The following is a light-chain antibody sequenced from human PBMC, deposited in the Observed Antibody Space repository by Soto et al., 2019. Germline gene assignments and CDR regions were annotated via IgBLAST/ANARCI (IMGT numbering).Light chain of an antibody. CDR3: QQYNKWPLT. CDR2: GAS. Sequence: EIVMTQSPATLSVSPGERATLSCRASQSVSSNLAWYQQKPGQAPRLLIYGASNRATGIPARFSGSGSGTEFTLTISSLQSEDFAVYYCQQYNKWPLTFGGGTQVEIK. CDR1: QSVSSN. V-gene: IGKV3-15*01. J-gene: IGKJ4*01.